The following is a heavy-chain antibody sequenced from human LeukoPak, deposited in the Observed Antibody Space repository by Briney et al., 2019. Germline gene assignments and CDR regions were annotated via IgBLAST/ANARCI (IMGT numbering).Heavy chain of an antibody. CDR2: IYHSGST. J-gene: IGHJ2*01. V-gene: IGHV4-30-2*01. CDR1: GFTFSSYA. CDR3: ARQFGIDYGGNSEFDL. D-gene: IGHD4-23*01. Sequence: LRLSCAASGFTFSSYAMSWIRQPPGKGLEWIGYIYHSGSTYYNPSLKSRVTISVDRSKNQFSLKLSSVTAADTAMYYCARQFGIDYGGNSEFDLWGRGTLVTVSS.